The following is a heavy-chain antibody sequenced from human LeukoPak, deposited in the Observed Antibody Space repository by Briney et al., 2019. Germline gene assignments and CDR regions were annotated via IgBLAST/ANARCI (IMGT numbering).Heavy chain of an antibody. D-gene: IGHD6-19*01. CDR3: ARDFGSGWYYNV. CDR2: INPNSGGT. J-gene: IGHJ4*02. CDR1: GYTXTGYY. V-gene: IGHV1-2*02. Sequence: GASVKVSCKASGYTXTGYYMHWVRQAPGQGLEWMGWINPNSGGTNYAQKFQGRVTMTRDTSISTAYMELSRLRSDDTAVYYCARDFGSGWYYNVWGQGTLVTVSS.